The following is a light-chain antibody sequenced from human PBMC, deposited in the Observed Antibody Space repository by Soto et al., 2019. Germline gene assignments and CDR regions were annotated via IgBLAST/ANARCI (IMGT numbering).Light chain of an antibody. CDR2: DAS. V-gene: IGKV1-33*01. CDR1: QGISGW. Sequence: DIQLTQSPSTLSASVGDRVTITCRASQGISGWLAWYQQKPGTAPKLLIYDASNLEAGVPSRFRGSGSGTDFTFTISRLQPEDIATYYCQQYENLPTFGQGTRLEIK. CDR3: QQYENLPT. J-gene: IGKJ5*01.